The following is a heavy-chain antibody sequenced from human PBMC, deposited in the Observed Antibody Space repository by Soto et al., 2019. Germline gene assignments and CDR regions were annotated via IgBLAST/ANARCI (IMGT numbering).Heavy chain of an antibody. Sequence: EVQLVESGGGLVQPGGSLRLSCAASGFTFSSYWMHWVRQSPGKGLVWVSRINSDGSSTSYADSVKGRFTISRDNAKNTLYLQMNSLRAEDTAVYYCARDAVVVVAATVYMDVWGKGTTVTVSS. CDR2: INSDGSST. CDR1: GFTFSSYW. CDR3: ARDAVVVVAATVYMDV. D-gene: IGHD2-15*01. J-gene: IGHJ6*03. V-gene: IGHV3-74*01.